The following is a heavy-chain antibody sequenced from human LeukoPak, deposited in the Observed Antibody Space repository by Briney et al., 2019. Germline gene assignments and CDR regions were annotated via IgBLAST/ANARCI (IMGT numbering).Heavy chain of an antibody. CDR3: AADPDIVVVPAAYGTGF. V-gene: IGHV1-58*02. CDR1: GFTFTSSA. J-gene: IGHJ4*02. CDR2: IVVGSGNT. Sequence: SVKVSCKASGFTFTSSAMQWVRQARGQRLEWIGCIVVGSGNTNYAQKFQERVTITRDMSTSTAYMELSSLRSEDTAVYYCAADPDIVVVPAAYGTGFWGQGTLVTVSS. D-gene: IGHD2-2*01.